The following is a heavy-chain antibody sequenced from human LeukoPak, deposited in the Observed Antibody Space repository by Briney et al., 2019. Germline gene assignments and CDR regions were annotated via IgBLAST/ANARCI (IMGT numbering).Heavy chain of an antibody. D-gene: IGHD6-19*01. Sequence: SQTLSLTCAISGDSVSRNNAGWNRIRQSPSRGLEWLGRTYYRSKFYNDYAVSVQSRITIDPDTSRNQFSLQLNSVTPEDTAIYYCVRGQWNSIYYFDSWGQGTLVTVSS. CDR1: GDSVSRNNAG. V-gene: IGHV6-1*01. CDR2: TYYRSKFYN. J-gene: IGHJ4*02. CDR3: VRGQWNSIYYFDS.